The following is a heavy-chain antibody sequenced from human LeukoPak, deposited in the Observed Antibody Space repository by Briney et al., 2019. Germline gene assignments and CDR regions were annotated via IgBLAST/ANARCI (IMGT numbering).Heavy chain of an antibody. J-gene: IGHJ5*02. Sequence: SETLSLTCAVYGGSFSGYYWGWIRQPPGKGLEWIGSVYYTGTTYYNPSLKSRVTISVDTSRNKFSLNLNSVTAADTAVYYCAFWGGEPSNWFDPWGQGTLVTVSS. CDR3: AFWGGEPSNWFDP. CDR2: VYYTGTT. V-gene: IGHV4-39*01. D-gene: IGHD3-3*01. CDR1: GGSFSGYY.